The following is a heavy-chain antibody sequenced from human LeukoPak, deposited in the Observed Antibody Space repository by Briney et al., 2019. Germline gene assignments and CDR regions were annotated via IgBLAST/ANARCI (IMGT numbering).Heavy chain of an antibody. CDR3: ARGGDYGDYYFDY. J-gene: IGHJ4*02. CDR1: GDSFSSDTAA. V-gene: IGHV6-1*01. Sequence: PSQPLSLTCAISGDSFSSDTAAWNWIRQSPSRGLEWLGRTYYRSKWYNNYAVSVKSRITINPDTSKNQFSLQLNSVTPEDTAVYYCARGGDYGDYYFDYWGQGTLVTVSS. D-gene: IGHD4-17*01. CDR2: TYYRSKWYN.